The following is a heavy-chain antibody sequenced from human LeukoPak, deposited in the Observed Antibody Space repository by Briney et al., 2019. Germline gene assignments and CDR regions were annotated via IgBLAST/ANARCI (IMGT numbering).Heavy chain of an antibody. Sequence: SETLSLTCTVSGGSISSYYWSWIRQPPGKGLEWIGYIYYSGSTNYNPSLKSRVTISVDTSKNQFSLKLSSVTAADTAVYYCARGYSGTTRGYFDYWGQGTLVTVSS. V-gene: IGHV4-59*08. J-gene: IGHJ4*02. CDR1: GGSISSYY. D-gene: IGHD5-12*01. CDR3: ARGYSGTTRGYFDY. CDR2: IYYSGST.